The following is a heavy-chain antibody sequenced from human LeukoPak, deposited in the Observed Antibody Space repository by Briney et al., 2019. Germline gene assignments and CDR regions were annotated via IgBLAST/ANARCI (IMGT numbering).Heavy chain of an antibody. CDR1: GFTFSDYE. Sequence: GGSLRLSCAASGFTFSDYEMIWVRQSPGKGLEWISYINTGGTTKYYADSVKGRFTVSRDNAKNSLYLQMNSLRAEDMALYYCAKGGGGRLIYYYYMDVWGKGTTVTVSS. J-gene: IGHJ6*03. CDR3: AKGGGGRLIYYYYMDV. D-gene: IGHD3-16*01. V-gene: IGHV3-48*03. CDR2: INTGGTTK.